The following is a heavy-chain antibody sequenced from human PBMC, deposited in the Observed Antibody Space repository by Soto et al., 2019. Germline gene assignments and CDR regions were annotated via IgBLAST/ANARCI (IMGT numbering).Heavy chain of an antibody. D-gene: IGHD2-2*01. J-gene: IGHJ4*02. CDR2: INTSNGDT. CDR3: ARVYCSFASCPVDF. V-gene: IGHV1-18*01. CDR1: GYIFSSFG. Sequence: HVQLVQSGDEVKKPGASVRVSCRASGYIFSSFGITWVRQVPGQGLEWLGWINTSNGDTNSAQKFQGRVTMTTVTSTSTAYMELRSLISDDTAVYYCARVYCSFASCPVDFWGQGTLVTVSS.